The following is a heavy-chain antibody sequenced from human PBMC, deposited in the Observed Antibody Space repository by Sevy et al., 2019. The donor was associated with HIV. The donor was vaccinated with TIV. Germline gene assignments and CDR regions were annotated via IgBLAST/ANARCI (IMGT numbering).Heavy chain of an antibody. CDR3: AKDFTGFYGMDV. J-gene: IGHJ6*02. V-gene: IGHV3-30*18. Sequence: GGSLRLSCEVSGLSVTNNGMHWVRQAPAKGLEWVEVISYDGKIKDYGDSVKGRFIISRDRFKNTLYLQMNILRIEDTAVYYCAKDFTGFYGMDVWGQGTTVTVSS. D-gene: IGHD3-9*01. CDR2: ISYDGKIK. CDR1: GLSVTNNG.